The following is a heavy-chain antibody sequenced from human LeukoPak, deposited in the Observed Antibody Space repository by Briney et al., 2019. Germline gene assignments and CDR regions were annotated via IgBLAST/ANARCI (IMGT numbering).Heavy chain of an antibody. Sequence: ASVKVSCKASGYTFTGYYMHWMRQAPGQGLEWMGRINPNSGGTNYAQKFQGRVTMTRDTSISTAYMELSRLRSDDTAVYYCAREKVRQSGMDVWGQGTTVTVPS. CDR2: INPNSGGT. V-gene: IGHV1-2*06. CDR3: AREKVRQSGMDV. D-gene: IGHD2-2*01. J-gene: IGHJ6*02. CDR1: GYTFTGYY.